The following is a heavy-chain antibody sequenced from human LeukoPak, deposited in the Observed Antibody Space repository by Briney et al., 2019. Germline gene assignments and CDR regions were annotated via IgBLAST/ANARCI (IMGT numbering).Heavy chain of an antibody. CDR1: GGSISSYY. J-gene: IGHJ4*02. Sequence: KSSETLSLTCTVSGGSISSYYWSWIRQPPGKGLEWIGYIYYSGSTNYNPSLKSRVTISVDTSKNQFSLKLSSVTAADTAVYYCASGGYSYGYANWGQGTLVTVSS. D-gene: IGHD5-18*01. V-gene: IGHV4-59*01. CDR2: IYYSGST. CDR3: ASGGYSYGYAN.